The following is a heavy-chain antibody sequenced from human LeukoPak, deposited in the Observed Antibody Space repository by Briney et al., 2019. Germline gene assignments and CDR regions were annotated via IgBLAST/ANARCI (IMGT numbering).Heavy chain of an antibody. D-gene: IGHD3-10*01. J-gene: IGHJ5*02. CDR2: ISAYNGNA. V-gene: IGHV1-18*01. CDR1: GYTFTSFG. CDR3: ARGATPYYYGSASYFFVH. Sequence: SVKLSCKASGYTFTSFGVNWVRQAPGQGLEWMGWISAYNGNASYVQTYEGRVTMTTETSTSTAYMELRNLTSDDTAVYYCARGATPYYYGSASYFFVHWGQGTLVTVSS.